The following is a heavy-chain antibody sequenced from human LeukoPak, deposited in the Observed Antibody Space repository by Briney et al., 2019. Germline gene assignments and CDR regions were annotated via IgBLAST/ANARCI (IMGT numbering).Heavy chain of an antibody. CDR1: GFTFSSYA. D-gene: IGHD1-1*01. CDR2: ISYDGSNK. Sequence: GRSLRLSCAASGFTFSSYAMHWVRQAPGKGLEWVAVISYDGSNKYYADSVKGRFIISRDNSKNTLYLQMNSLRAEDTAVYYCATGDRTTGTTKHGMRRLWGYWGQGTLVTVSS. J-gene: IGHJ4*02. CDR3: ATGDRTTGTTKHGMRRLWGY. V-gene: IGHV3-30-3*01.